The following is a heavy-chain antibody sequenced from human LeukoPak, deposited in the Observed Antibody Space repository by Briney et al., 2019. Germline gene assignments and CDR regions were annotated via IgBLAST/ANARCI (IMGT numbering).Heavy chain of an antibody. D-gene: IGHD6-13*01. CDR2: ISSSSSYI. CDR1: GFSFDSYS. V-gene: IGHV3-21*01. J-gene: IGHJ4*02. Sequence: PGGSLRLSCAASGFSFDSYSMNWVRQAPGRGLGWVSSISSSSSYIYYADSVKGRFTISRDNAKNSLYLQMTSLRAEDTALYYCARIMSSNWYAVDWGQGTLVTVSS. CDR3: ARIMSSNWYAVD.